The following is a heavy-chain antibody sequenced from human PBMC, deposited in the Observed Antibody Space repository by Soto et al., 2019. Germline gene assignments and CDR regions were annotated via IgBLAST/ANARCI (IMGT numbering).Heavy chain of an antibody. CDR2: ISWNSGSI. CDR3: AKDFPAGELFHDAFDS. J-gene: IGHJ3*02. V-gene: IGHV3-9*01. Sequence: EVQLVESGGGLVQPGRSLRLSCAASGFTFDDYAMHWVRQAPGKGLEWVSGISWNSGSIGYADSVKGRFTISRDNAKNSLYLQMNSLRAEDTALYDCAKDFPAGELFHDAFDSWGQGTMVTVSS. D-gene: IGHD1-7*01. CDR1: GFTFDDYA.